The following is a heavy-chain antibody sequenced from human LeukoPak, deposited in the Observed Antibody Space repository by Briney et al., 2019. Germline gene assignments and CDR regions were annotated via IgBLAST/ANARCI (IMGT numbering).Heavy chain of an antibody. CDR1: GGTFSSYA. Sequence: ASVKVSCKASGGTFSSYAISWVRQAPGQGLEWMGGIIPIFGTANYAQKFQGRVTITADKSTSTAYMELSSLRSEDTAVYYCARDRSGMGGYSYGTYYFDYWGQGTLVTVSS. CDR2: IIPIFGTA. CDR3: ARDRSGMGGYSYGTYYFDY. D-gene: IGHD5-18*01. J-gene: IGHJ4*02. V-gene: IGHV1-69*06.